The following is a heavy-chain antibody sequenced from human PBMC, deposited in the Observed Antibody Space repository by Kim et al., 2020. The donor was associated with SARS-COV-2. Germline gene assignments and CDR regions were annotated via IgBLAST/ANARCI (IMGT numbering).Heavy chain of an antibody. D-gene: IGHD3-10*01. CDR3: ARGRASEAFDI. CDR1: GGSFSGYY. J-gene: IGHJ3*02. V-gene: IGHV4-34*01. CDR2: INHSGST. Sequence: SETLSLTCAVYGGSFSGYYWSWIRQPPGKGLEWIGEINHSGSTNYNPSLKSRVTISVDTSKNQFSLKLSSVTAADTAVYYCARGRASEAFDIRGQGTMVTVSS.